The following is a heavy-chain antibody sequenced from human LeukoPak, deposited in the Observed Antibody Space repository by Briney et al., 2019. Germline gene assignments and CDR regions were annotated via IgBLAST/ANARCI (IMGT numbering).Heavy chain of an antibody. Sequence: GGSLRLSCAASGFTFSNYAIHWVRQAPGKGLEWVALISYDGSNKYYTDSVKGPLTISRDNSKNTLYLQMNSLTADDTAVYYWAREDSSGYYYVDYWGQGTLVTVSS. CDR1: GFTFSNYA. CDR3: AREDSSGYYYVDY. V-gene: IGHV3-30*10. CDR2: ISYDGSNK. J-gene: IGHJ4*02. D-gene: IGHD3-22*01.